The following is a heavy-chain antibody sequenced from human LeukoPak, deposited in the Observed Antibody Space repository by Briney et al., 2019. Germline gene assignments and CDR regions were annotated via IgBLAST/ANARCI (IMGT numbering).Heavy chain of an antibody. J-gene: IGHJ4*02. CDR1: GGTFSSCA. Sequence: GASVKVSCKASGGTFSSCAISWVRQAPGQGLEWMGGIIPIFGTANYAQKFQGRVTITADESTSTAYMELSSLRSEDTAVYYCARVENYYDSSGYYPLVDYWGQGTLVTVSS. D-gene: IGHD3-22*01. CDR3: ARVENYYDSSGYYPLVDY. CDR2: IIPIFGTA. V-gene: IGHV1-69*13.